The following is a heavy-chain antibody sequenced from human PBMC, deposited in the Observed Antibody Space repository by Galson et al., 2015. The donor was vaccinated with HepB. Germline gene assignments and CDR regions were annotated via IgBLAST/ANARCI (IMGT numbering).Heavy chain of an antibody. J-gene: IGHJ4*02. CDR3: ARESGGVFEY. Sequence: SLRLSCAASGFTFSSYAMHWVRQAPGKGLEWVAIISYDGSIKYYADSVKGRFTISRDNSKNTLYLQMSSLRAEDTAVYYCARESGGVFEYWVQGTLVTVTS. CDR1: GFTFSSYA. CDR2: ISYDGSIK. D-gene: IGHD2-8*02. V-gene: IGHV3-30-3*01.